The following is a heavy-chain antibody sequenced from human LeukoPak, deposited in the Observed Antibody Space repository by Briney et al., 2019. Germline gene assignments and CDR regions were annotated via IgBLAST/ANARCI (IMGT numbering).Heavy chain of an antibody. D-gene: IGHD4-4*01. J-gene: IGHJ4*02. CDR3: ASGKNEDSNRYYVDY. CDR1: GGSISSGGCY. CDR2: ISYSGST. V-gene: IGHV4-31*03. Sequence: SETLSLTCTVSGGSISSGGCYWSWLRQHPGKGLEWIGYISYSGSTYYNPSLRSRVYISVDTSKKEFSLKLSSVTAADTAVYYCASGKNEDSNRYYVDYWGQGALVTVSS.